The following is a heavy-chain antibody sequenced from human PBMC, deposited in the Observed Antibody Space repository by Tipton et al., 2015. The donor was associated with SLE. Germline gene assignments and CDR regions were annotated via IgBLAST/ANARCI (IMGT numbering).Heavy chain of an antibody. CDR2: IYTSGST. CDR1: GGSISSSSYY. CDR3: ARRGGGY. Sequence: TLSLTCTVSGGSISSSSYYWGWIRQPPGKGLEWIGYIYTSGSTKYNPSLKSRVTISVDPSKNQFSLKLSSVTAADTAVYYCARRGGGYWGQGTLVTVSS. J-gene: IGHJ4*02. D-gene: IGHD3-10*01. V-gene: IGHV4-61*05.